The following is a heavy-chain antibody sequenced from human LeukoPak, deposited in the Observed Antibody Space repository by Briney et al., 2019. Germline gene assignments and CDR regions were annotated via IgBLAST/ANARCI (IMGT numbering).Heavy chain of an antibody. CDR1: GFTFSRYA. V-gene: IGHV3-23*01. Sequence: PGGSLRLSCGASGFTFSRYAMSWVRQAPGKGLEWVSAISGSGGSTSYADSVKGRFTISRDNSKNTLYLQMNNLRAEDTAVYYCAKVSGGSSIPAYFDYWGQGTLVTVSS. D-gene: IGHD2-15*01. J-gene: IGHJ4*02. CDR2: ISGSGGST. CDR3: AKVSGGSSIPAYFDY.